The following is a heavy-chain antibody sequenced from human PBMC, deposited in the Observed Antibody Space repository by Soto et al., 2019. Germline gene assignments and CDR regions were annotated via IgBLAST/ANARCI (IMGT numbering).Heavy chain of an antibody. J-gene: IGHJ4*02. V-gene: IGHV4-31*03. Sequence: KPSETLSLTCTVSGGSISSGGYYWSWIRQHPGKGLEWIGYIYYSGSTYYNPSLKSRVTISVDTSKNQFSLKLSSVTAADTAVYYCARDSGDTSGLLAYYFDYWGQGTLVTVSS. D-gene: IGHD2-15*01. CDR2: IYYSGST. CDR1: GGSISSGGYY. CDR3: ARDSGDTSGLLAYYFDY.